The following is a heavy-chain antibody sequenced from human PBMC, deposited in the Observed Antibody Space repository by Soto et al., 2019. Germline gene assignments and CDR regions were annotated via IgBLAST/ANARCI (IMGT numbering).Heavy chain of an antibody. D-gene: IGHD6-6*01. Sequence: ASVKVSCKASGYTFTGYYMHWVRQAPGQGLEWMGWINPNSGGTNYAQKFQGWVTMTRDTSISTAYMELSRLRSDDTAVYYCARGAESSSSLRHDYWGQGTLVTVSS. CDR2: INPNSGGT. V-gene: IGHV1-2*04. CDR1: GYTFTGYY. J-gene: IGHJ4*02. CDR3: ARGAESSSSLRHDY.